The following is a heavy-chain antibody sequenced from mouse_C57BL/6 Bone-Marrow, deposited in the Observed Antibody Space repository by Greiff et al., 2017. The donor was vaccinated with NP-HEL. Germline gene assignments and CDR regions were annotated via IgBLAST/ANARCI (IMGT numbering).Heavy chain of an antibody. J-gene: IGHJ1*03. CDR1: GFSLTSYA. CDR2: IWTGGGT. Sequence: VQLQQSGPGLVAPSQSLSITCTVSGFSLTSYAISWVRQPPGKGLEWLGVIWTGGGTNYNLALKSRLSISKDNSKSQVFLKMNSLQTDDTARYYCARSNWDVGPYWYFDVWGTGTTVTVSS. CDR3: ARSNWDVGPYWYFDV. V-gene: IGHV2-9-1*01. D-gene: IGHD4-1*01.